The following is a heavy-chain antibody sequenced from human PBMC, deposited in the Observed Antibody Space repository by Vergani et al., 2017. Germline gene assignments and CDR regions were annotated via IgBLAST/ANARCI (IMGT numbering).Heavy chain of an antibody. D-gene: IGHD3-9*01. V-gene: IGHV1-46*03. CDR2: INPSGGHT. CDR3: ARGDYGILTGYRY. CDR1: GYTFSNYY. Sequence: QVQVVQSGAEVKKSGASVKVSCKTSGYTFSNYYMHWVRQAPGQGLEWMGIINPSGGHTNYARKFQGRVTMTRDTYTSTVYMELSSLRSEDTAIYYCARGDYGILTGYRYWGQGTLVTVSA. J-gene: IGHJ4*02.